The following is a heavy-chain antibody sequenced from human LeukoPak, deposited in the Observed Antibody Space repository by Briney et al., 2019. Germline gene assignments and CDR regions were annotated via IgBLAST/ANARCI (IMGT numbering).Heavy chain of an antibody. Sequence: ASVKVSCKASGYTFTSYYMHWVRQAPGQGLEWMGIINPSGGSTSYAQKFQGRVTMTRDTSTSTVYMELSSLRSEDTAVYYCAKARTKWELLDYWGQGTLVTVSS. CDR1: GYTFTSYY. CDR3: AKARTKWELLDY. D-gene: IGHD1-26*01. J-gene: IGHJ4*02. CDR2: INPSGGST. V-gene: IGHV1-46*01.